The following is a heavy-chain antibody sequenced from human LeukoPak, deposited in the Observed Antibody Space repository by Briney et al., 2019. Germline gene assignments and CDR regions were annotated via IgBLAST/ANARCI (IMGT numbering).Heavy chain of an antibody. J-gene: IGHJ3*02. CDR3: ARHPNYYDSSGYYQDDAFDI. V-gene: IGHV5-51*01. D-gene: IGHD3-22*01. Sequence: GESLKISCKGSGYSFTSYWIGWVRQMPGKGLEWMGIIYPGDSDTRYSPSFQGQVTISADKSISTAYLQWSSLKASDTAMYYCARHPNYYDSSGYYQDDAFDIWGRGTMVTVSS. CDR1: GYSFTSYW. CDR2: IYPGDSDT.